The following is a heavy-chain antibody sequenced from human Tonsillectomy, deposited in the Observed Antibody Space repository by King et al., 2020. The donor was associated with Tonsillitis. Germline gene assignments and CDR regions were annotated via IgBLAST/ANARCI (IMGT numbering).Heavy chain of an antibody. J-gene: IGHJ4*02. V-gene: IGHV5-10-1*03. CDR2: IDPSDSYT. Sequence: VQLVESGAEVKKPGESLRISCKGSGYSFTSYWISWVRQMPGKGMEWMGRIDPSDSYTNYSPSFQGHVSISADKAISTAYLQWSSLKAADTAMYDCAIHVSNYDSSGYYLGDWGQGTLVTVSS. CDR1: GYSFTSYW. CDR3: AIHVSNYDSSGYYLGD. D-gene: IGHD3-22*01.